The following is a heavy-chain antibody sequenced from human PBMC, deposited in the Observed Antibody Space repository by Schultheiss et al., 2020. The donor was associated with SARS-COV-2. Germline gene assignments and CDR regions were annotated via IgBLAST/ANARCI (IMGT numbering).Heavy chain of an antibody. Sequence: GESLKISCKGSGYSFTSYWVGWVRQMPGKGLEWMGIIYPGDSDTRYSPSFQGQVTISADKSIRTAYLQWSSLKASDTAMYYCARRSYCGGDCYSARSGALHIWGQETMVTVSS. CDR2: IYPGDSDT. J-gene: IGHJ3*02. CDR3: ARRSYCGGDCYSARSGALHI. CDR1: GYSFTSYW. D-gene: IGHD2-21*01. V-gene: IGHV5-51*01.